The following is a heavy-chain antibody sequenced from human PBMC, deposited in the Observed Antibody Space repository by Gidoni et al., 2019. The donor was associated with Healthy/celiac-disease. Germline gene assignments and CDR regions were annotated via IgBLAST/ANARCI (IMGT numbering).Heavy chain of an antibody. CDR3: ARSEGDILTGQYVSRGYYYGMDV. V-gene: IGHV1-18*01. CDR2: ISAYNGNT. Sequence: QVQLVQSGAEVKKPGASVKVSFKASGYTFTSYGISWVRQAPGQGLEWMGWISAYNGNTNYAQKLQGRVTMTTDTSTSTAYMELRSLRSDDTAVYYCARSEGDILTGQYVSRGYYYGMDVWGQGTTVTVSS. D-gene: IGHD3-9*01. J-gene: IGHJ6*02. CDR1: GYTFTSYG.